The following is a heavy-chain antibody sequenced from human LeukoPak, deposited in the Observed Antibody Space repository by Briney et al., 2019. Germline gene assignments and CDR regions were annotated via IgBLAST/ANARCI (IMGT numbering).Heavy chain of an antibody. Sequence: GGSLRLSCEASGFTFSSYAMNWVRQTPGKGLEWVSIVSSSGATTYYAASVQGRFTISRDNSKNTLYLQMNSLSPEDTAVYYCAKGGSSWSRFDYWGQGALVTVSS. J-gene: IGHJ4*02. D-gene: IGHD6-13*01. V-gene: IGHV3-23*01. CDR3: AKGGSSWSRFDY. CDR2: VSSSGATT. CDR1: GFTFSSYA.